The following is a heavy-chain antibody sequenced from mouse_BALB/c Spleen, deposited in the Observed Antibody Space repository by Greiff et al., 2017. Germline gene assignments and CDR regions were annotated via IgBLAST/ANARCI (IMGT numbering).Heavy chain of an antibody. CDR1: GDSITSGY. CDR2: ISYSGST. Sequence: EVKLMESGPSLVKPSQTLSLTCSVTGDSITSGYWNWIRKFPGNKLEYMGYISYSGSTYYNPSLKSRISITRDTSKNQYYLQLNSVTTEDTAMYYCAGYDGDAMDYWGQGTSVTVSS. J-gene: IGHJ4*01. V-gene: IGHV3-8*02. CDR3: AGYDGDAMDY.